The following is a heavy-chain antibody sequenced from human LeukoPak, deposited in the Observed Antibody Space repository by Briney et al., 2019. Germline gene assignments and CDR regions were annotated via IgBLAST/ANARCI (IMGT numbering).Heavy chain of an antibody. J-gene: IGHJ5*02. Sequence: GGSLRLSCAASGFAFSSYAMHWVRQAPGKGLEWVAVISDDGSNKYYADSVKGRFTISRDNSKNTLYLQMNSLRAEDTAVYYCARDRLIAAAGSTDLFDPWGQGTLVTVSS. CDR3: ARDRLIAAAGSTDLFDP. CDR2: ISDDGSNK. CDR1: GFAFSSYA. V-gene: IGHV3-30-3*01. D-gene: IGHD6-13*01.